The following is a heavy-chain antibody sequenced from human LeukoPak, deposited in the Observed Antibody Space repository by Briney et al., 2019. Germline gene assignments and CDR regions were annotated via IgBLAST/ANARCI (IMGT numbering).Heavy chain of an antibody. CDR1: GFTFSSYA. D-gene: IGHD3-10*01. CDR3: AREFHRYGSGSYYNYFDY. V-gene: IGHV3-30-3*01. Sequence: PGGSLRLSCAASGFTFSSYAMHWVRQAPGKGLEWVAVISYDGSNKYYADSVKGRFTISRDNSKNTLYLQMNSLRAEDTAVYYCAREFHRYGSGSYYNYFDYWGQGTLVTVSS. CDR2: ISYDGSNK. J-gene: IGHJ4*02.